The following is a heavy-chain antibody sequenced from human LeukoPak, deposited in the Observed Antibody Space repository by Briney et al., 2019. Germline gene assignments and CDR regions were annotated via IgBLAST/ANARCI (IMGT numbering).Heavy chain of an antibody. D-gene: IGHD2-2*01. J-gene: IGHJ6*03. Sequence: PSETLSLTCSVSGGSISTYYWSWIRQPAGKGLEWIGRIYTSGSTNYNPSLKSRVTMSVDTSKNQFSLKLSSVTAADTAVYYCARGTGSTFYYYYYMDVWGKGTTVTVSS. V-gene: IGHV4-4*07. CDR3: ARGTGSTFYYYYYMDV. CDR1: GGSISTYY. CDR2: IYTSGST.